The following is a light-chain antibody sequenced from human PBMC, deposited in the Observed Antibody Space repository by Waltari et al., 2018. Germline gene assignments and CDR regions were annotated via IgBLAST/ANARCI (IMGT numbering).Light chain of an antibody. Sequence: EIVLTQSPATLSLSPGERATLSCRASQSVSSDLAWSQQKPGQAPRLLIYDASNRATGIPARFSGSGSGTDFTLTISRLEPEDFAVYYCQQRSNWPLITFGQGTRLEIK. CDR3: QQRSNWPLIT. V-gene: IGKV3-11*01. CDR1: QSVSSD. J-gene: IGKJ5*01. CDR2: DAS.